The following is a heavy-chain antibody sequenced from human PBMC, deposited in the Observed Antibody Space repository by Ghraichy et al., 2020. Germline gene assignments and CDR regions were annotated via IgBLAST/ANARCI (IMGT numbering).Heavy chain of an antibody. CDR2: IYYSGST. D-gene: IGHD5-12*01. Sequence: SETLSLTCTVSGGSISSYYWSWIRQPPGKGLEWIGYIYYSGSTNYNPSLKSRVTISVDTSKNQFSLKLSSVTAADTAVYYCARERGYSGYDHPYGMDVWGQGTTVTVSS. CDR1: GGSISSYY. J-gene: IGHJ6*02. V-gene: IGHV4-59*01. CDR3: ARERGYSGYDHPYGMDV.